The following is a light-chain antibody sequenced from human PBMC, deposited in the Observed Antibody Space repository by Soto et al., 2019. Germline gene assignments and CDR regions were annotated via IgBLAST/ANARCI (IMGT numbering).Light chain of an antibody. J-gene: IGKJ1*01. CDR1: QSISSY. Sequence: DIQMTHSPSSLSASVGDRVTVTCRASQSISSYLNWYQQKPGKAPKLLIYAASTLQSGVPSRFSGSGSGTDFALTITSLQPEDFATYHCQQSYGTPLTFGQGTKVDIK. V-gene: IGKV1-39*01. CDR3: QQSYGTPLT. CDR2: AAS.